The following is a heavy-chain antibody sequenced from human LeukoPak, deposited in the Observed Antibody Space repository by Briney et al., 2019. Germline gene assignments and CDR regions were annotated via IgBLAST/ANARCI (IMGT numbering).Heavy chain of an antibody. CDR1: GFVFSSYT. CDR2: ISSSSGII. J-gene: IGHJ4*02. D-gene: IGHD3-10*01. CDR3: ARNYYGSGSYYALGY. Sequence: GGSRRLSCAASGFVFSSYTMNWVRQTPGKGLEWVSYISSSSGIINYADSVKGRFTISRDNAKNSMYLQMNSLRDEDTAVYYCARNYYGSGSYYALGYWGQGTLVTVSS. V-gene: IGHV3-48*02.